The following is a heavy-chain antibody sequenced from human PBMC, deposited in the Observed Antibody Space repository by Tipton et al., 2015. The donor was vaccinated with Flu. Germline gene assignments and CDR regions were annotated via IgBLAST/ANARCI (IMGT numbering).Heavy chain of an antibody. Sequence: LRLSCTVSGGSFSSGAYYWSWIRRPAGKGLEWIGRIYTSGTTSYNPSLKSRVTISVDTSKTHFSLKLTSVTPADTAVYFCASGAGYTYGYDYWGQGTLVTVSS. CDR3: ASGAGYTYGYDY. D-gene: IGHD5-18*01. V-gene: IGHV4-61*02. CDR2: IYTSGTT. CDR1: GGSFSSGAYY. J-gene: IGHJ4*02.